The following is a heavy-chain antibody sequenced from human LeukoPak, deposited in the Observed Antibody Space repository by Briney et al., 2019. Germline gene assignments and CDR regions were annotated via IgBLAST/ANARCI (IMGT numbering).Heavy chain of an antibody. D-gene: IGHD3-10*01. Sequence: GGSLRLSCVASGFSFSKYSMNWVRQAPGKGLEWVSSMSISTSSFIYYADSVKGRFTISRDIAKNTLYLQMNSLRAEDMALYYCAKDSWFGELFPSGGFGPWGQGTLVTVSS. CDR1: GFSFSKYS. CDR2: MSISTSSFI. V-gene: IGHV3-21*04. J-gene: IGHJ5*02. CDR3: AKDSWFGELFPSGGFGP.